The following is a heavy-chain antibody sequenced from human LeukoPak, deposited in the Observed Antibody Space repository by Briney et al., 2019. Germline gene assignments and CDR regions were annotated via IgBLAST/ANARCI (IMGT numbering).Heavy chain of an antibody. J-gene: IGHJ3*02. Sequence: GGSLRLSCAASGFTFSDYYMSWIRQAPGKGLEWVSYISSSSSYTNYADSVKGRFTISRDNAKNSLYLQMNSLRAEDTAVYYCARDWYCSSTSCYGLPNTFDIWGQGTMVTVSS. CDR1: GFTFSDYY. D-gene: IGHD2-2*01. CDR2: ISSSSSYT. V-gene: IGHV3-11*05. CDR3: ARDWYCSSTSCYGLPNTFDI.